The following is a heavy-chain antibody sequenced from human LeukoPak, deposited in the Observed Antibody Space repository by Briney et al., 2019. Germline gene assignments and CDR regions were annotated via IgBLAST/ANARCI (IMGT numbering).Heavy chain of an antibody. D-gene: IGHD6-6*01. V-gene: IGHV3-30*04. Sequence: PGGSLRLSCAASGFTFSSYAMHWVRQAPGKGLEWVAVISYDGSNKYYADSVRGRFTISRDNSKNTLYLQMNSLRAEDTAVYYCARDRIAAPVYYFDYWGQGTLVTVSS. CDR2: ISYDGSNK. CDR1: GFTFSSYA. J-gene: IGHJ4*02. CDR3: ARDRIAAPVYYFDY.